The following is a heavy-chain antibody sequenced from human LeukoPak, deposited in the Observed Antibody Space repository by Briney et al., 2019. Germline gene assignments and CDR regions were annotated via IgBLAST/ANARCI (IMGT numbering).Heavy chain of an antibody. CDR2: IYYSGST. V-gene: IGHV4-39*01. J-gene: IGHJ4*02. CDR3: ASPYSRGWSHLFDY. D-gene: IGHD6-19*01. CDR1: GGSISSSSYY. Sequence: SETLSLTCTVSGGSISSSSYYWGWIRQPPGKGLEWIGSIYYSGSTYYNPSLKSRVTISVDTSKNQFSLKLSSVTAADTAVYYCASPYSRGWSHLFDYWGQGTLVTVSS.